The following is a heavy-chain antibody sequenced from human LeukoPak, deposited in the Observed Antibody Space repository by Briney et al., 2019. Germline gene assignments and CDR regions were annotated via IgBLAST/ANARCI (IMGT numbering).Heavy chain of an antibody. D-gene: IGHD3-3*01. Sequence: RGSLRLSCAASGFTFSSYAMSWVRQAPGKGLEWVSAISGGSGGSTYYADSVKGRFTISRDNSKNTLYLQMNSLRAEDTAVYYCAKSVWRPGVENDFWSGRYNWFDPWGQGTLVTVSS. CDR3: AKSVWRPGVENDFWSGRYNWFDP. CDR1: GFTFSSYA. V-gene: IGHV3-23*01. CDR2: ISGGSGGST. J-gene: IGHJ5*02.